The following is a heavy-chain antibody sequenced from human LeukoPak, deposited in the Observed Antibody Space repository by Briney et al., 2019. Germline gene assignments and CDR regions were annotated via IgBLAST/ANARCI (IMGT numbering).Heavy chain of an antibody. CDR1: GYTFTGYY. CDR3: ARDITRELPGLPSNDAFDI. CDR2: INPNSGGT. J-gene: IGHJ3*02. D-gene: IGHD1-26*01. Sequence: GASVKVSCKASGYTFTGYYMHWVRQAPGQGLEGMGWINPNSGGTNYAQKFQGRVTMTRDTSISTAYMELSGLRSDDTAVYYCARDITRELPGLPSNDAFDIWGQGTMVTVSS. V-gene: IGHV1-2*02.